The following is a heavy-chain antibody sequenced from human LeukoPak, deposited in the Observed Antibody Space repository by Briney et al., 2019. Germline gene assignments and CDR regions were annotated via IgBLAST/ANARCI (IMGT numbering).Heavy chain of an antibody. CDR1: GGSISSYY. D-gene: IGHD4-23*01. Sequence: SETLSLTCTVSGGSISSYYWSWIRQPPGKGLEWIGYIYYSGSTNYNPSLKSRVTISVDTSKNKFSLKLNSVTPAYTAVYYCAALTGGDDAFDIWGQGTMVTVSS. CDR2: IYYSGST. CDR3: AALTGGDDAFDI. J-gene: IGHJ3*02. V-gene: IGHV4-59*01.